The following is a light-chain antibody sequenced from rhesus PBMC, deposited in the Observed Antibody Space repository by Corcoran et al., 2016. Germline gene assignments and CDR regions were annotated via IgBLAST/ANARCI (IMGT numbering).Light chain of an antibody. CDR2: RAS. Sequence: DIQMTQSPSSLSASVGDRVSITCRASQGISNWLAWYQQKPGKAPKLLIYRASNLEKGVPSRFRGSGYGTDFTLTISSLQPEDIATYYCQQHDNSPWTFGQGTKVEIK. V-gene: IGKV1-69*01. CDR1: QGISNW. J-gene: IGKJ1*01. CDR3: QQHDNSPWT.